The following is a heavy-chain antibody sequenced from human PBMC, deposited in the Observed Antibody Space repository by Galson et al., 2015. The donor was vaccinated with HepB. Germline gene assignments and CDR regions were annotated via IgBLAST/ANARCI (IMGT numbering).Heavy chain of an antibody. CDR3: AKNSGSYHRVDYFDY. Sequence: SLRLSCAASGFTFSSYGMHWVRQAPGKGLEWVSGISWNSGSIGYADSVKGRFTISRDNAKNSLYLQMNSLRAEDTAVYYCAKNSGSYHRVDYFDYWGQGTLVTVSS. CDR1: GFTFSSYG. CDR2: ISWNSGSI. D-gene: IGHD1-26*01. V-gene: IGHV3-9*01. J-gene: IGHJ4*02.